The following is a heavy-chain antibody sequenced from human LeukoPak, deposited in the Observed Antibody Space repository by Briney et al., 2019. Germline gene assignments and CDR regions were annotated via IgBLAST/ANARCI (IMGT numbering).Heavy chain of an antibody. CDR3: ACLNILTGSLPGPQPKDSYYYMDV. J-gene: IGHJ6*03. V-gene: IGHV3-21*01. Sequence: NPGGSLRLSCAASEFTFTTYSMNWVRQAPGKGLEWVSSISSNSKYINYADSVKGRFTISRDNAKNALYLQMNSLSADDTAVYFCACLNILTGSLPGPQPKDSYYYMDVWGKGTTVTISS. CDR2: ISSNSKYI. CDR1: EFTFTTYS. D-gene: IGHD3-9*01.